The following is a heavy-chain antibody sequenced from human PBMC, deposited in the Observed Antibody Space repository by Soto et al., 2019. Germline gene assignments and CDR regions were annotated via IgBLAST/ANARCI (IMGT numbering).Heavy chain of an antibody. CDR3: ARWDYGDYARFAY. CDR1: GGTFSSYA. J-gene: IGHJ4*02. Sequence: SVKVACKASGGTFSSYAISWVRQAPGQGLEWMGGIIPIFGTTNYAQRFQGRVTITADESTSTAYMELSSLRSEDTAVYYCARWDYGDYARFAYWRQGTLVTVSS. V-gene: IGHV1-69*13. CDR2: IIPIFGTT. D-gene: IGHD4-17*01.